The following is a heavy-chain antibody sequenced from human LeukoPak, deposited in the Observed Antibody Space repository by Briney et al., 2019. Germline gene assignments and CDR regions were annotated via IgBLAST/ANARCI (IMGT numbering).Heavy chain of an antibody. CDR2: ISASGGST. V-gene: IGHV3-23*01. CDR1: GFTFSTYA. CDR3: AKVATYYDILTGYFDY. Sequence: HPGGSLRLSCAASGFTFSTYAMNWVRQAPGKGLEWVSVISASGGSTYYADSVKGRFTISRDNSKNTLYLQMNSLRAEDTAVYYCAKVATYYDILTGYFDYWGQGTLVTVSS. D-gene: IGHD3-9*01. J-gene: IGHJ4*02.